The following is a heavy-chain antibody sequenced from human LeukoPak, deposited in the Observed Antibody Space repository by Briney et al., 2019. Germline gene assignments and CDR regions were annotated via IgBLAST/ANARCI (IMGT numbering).Heavy chain of an antibody. CDR2: INAGNGNA. Sequence: GASVKVSCKASGHTSTTYAIHWVRQAPGQGLEWMGWINAGNGNAKYSQKFQGRVTITRDTSASTAYMELSSLRSEDTAVYYCARDGRTYYDFWSGYYPLGSHDWFDPWGQGTLVTVSS. CDR3: ARDGRTYYDFWSGYYPLGSHDWFDP. D-gene: IGHD3-3*01. V-gene: IGHV1-3*01. CDR1: GHTSTTYA. J-gene: IGHJ5*02.